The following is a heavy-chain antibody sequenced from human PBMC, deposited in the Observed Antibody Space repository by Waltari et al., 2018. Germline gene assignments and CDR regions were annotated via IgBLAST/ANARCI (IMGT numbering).Heavy chain of an antibody. CDR2: MNPNNGNT. J-gene: IGHJ3*02. D-gene: IGHD2-21*01. CDR3: AREAWAFDI. Sequence: QVQLVQSVAEVKKPGASVKVSCKASGYTFSTYDIHWVRQATGQRLEWMGWMNPNNGNTGYSQEFQGRVTMTRDTSIDTAYMDLSSLRSEDTAVYYCAREAWAFDIWGQGTMVSVSS. CDR1: GYTFSTYD. V-gene: IGHV1-8*01.